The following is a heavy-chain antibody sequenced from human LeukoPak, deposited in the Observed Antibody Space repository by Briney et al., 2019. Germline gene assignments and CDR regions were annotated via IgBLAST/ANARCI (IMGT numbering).Heavy chain of an antibody. CDR2: IYYSGST. V-gene: IGHV4-61*05. D-gene: IGHD6-13*01. Sequence: SETLSLTCTVSGGSISSSSYYWGWIRQPPGKGLEWIGYIYYSGSTNYNPSLKSRVTISVDTSKNQFSLKLSSVTAADTAVYYCARVEAAASSLTYYFDYWGQGTLVTVSS. CDR1: GGSISSSSYY. CDR3: ARVEAAASSLTYYFDY. J-gene: IGHJ4*02.